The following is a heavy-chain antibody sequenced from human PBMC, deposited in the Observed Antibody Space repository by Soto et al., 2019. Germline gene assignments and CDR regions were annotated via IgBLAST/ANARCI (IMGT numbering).Heavy chain of an antibody. CDR2: INHSGST. V-gene: IGHV4-34*01. D-gene: IGHD3-10*01. CDR1: GGSFSGHY. Sequence: KPSETLSLTCAVYGGSFSGHYWSWIRQAPGKGLEWIGEINHSGSTNYNPSLKSRVTMSVDSSKSQFSLNLTSVTAADSAIYYCARARSDSAGSSLGRRLDVWGQGTTVTVSS. J-gene: IGHJ6*02. CDR3: ARARSDSAGSSLGRRLDV.